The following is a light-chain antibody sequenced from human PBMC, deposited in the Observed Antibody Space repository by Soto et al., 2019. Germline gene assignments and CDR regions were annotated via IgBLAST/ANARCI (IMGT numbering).Light chain of an antibody. V-gene: IGKV1-39*01. CDR1: QSIASH. CDR2: TAS. J-gene: IGKJ2*01. CDR3: QQSYTTPYT. Sequence: DIEMTQSPASLSASVGDSVTITCRPSQSIASHLNWYQQKPGKAPHLLIYTASSLQSGVPSRFSGSRSRTDFTLTISSLQPEDFVNYCCQQSYTTPYTCGRGTKLEIK.